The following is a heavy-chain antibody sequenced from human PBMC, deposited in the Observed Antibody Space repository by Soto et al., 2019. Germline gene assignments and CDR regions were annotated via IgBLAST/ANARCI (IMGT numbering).Heavy chain of an antibody. J-gene: IGHJ5*02. V-gene: IGHV3-30*18. CDR1: GFSFSAYG. CDR2: ISHDGNDR. CDR3: PKGTAVPDQWFDT. D-gene: IGHD6-19*01. Sequence: QVELVESGGGVVQPGRSLRLSCEASGFSFSAYGMHWVRQAPGKGLEWVAAISHDGNDRYYADSVKGRFTISRDNSKNTLYLQMNSLRSEDAAIYDCPKGTAVPDQWFDTWGQGTLVTVAS.